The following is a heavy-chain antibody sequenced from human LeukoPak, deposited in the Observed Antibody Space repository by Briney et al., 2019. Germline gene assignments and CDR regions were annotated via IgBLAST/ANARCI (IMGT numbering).Heavy chain of an antibody. V-gene: IGHV1-69*13. Sequence: GASVKVSCKASGGTFSSYTINWVRQAPGQGLEWMGGIIPVFGTANYVQKFQGRVTITADESTSTAYMELSSLRSEDTAVYYCASFETVAAKPFDYWGQGTLVTVSS. J-gene: IGHJ4*02. CDR2: IIPVFGTA. CDR3: ASFETVAAKPFDY. CDR1: GGTFSSYT. D-gene: IGHD6-19*01.